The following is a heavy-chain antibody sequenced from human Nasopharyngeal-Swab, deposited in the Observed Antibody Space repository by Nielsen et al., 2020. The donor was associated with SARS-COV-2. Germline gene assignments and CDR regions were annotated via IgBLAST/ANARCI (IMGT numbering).Heavy chain of an antibody. CDR2: IHARSGVT. D-gene: IGHD2/OR15-2a*01. CDR3: SRDALSSWVQSPKYTFTL. Sequence: ASVKVSCKASGYTFIGYYLHWVRQTPGRGVEGMGWIHARSGVTKFAQKFQDRVTTNRDTYKNTAYLDLNWLRSDDTATYFCSRDALSSWVQSPKYTFTLWGPGTAVTVSS. V-gene: IGHV1-2*02. CDR1: GYTFIGYY. J-gene: IGHJ3*01.